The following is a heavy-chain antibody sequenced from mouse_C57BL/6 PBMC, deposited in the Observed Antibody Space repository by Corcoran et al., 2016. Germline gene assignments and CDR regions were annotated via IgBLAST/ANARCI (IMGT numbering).Heavy chain of an antibody. CDR2: IDPEDGDT. J-gene: IGHJ2*01. Sequence: EVQLQQSGAELVRPGASVKLSCTASGFNIKDYYMHWVKQRPEQGLEWIGRIDPEDGDTEYAPKFQGKATMTADTSSNTAYLQLSSLTSEDTAVYYCTTSLTGGYYFDYWGQGTTLTVSS. V-gene: IGHV14-1*01. D-gene: IGHD1-1*02. CDR3: TTSLTGGYYFDY. CDR1: GFNIKDYY.